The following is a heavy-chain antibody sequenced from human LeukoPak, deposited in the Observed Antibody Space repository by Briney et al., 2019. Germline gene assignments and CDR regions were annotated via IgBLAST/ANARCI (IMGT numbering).Heavy chain of an antibody. J-gene: IGHJ4*02. CDR2: INPSGGST. CDR1: GYTFTSYY. Sequence: ASVKVSCKASGYTFTSYYMHWVRQAPGQGLEWMGIINPSGGSTSYAQKFQGRVTMTRDTSTSTVYMELSSLRSEDTAVYYCARDPRLFYDSSGYYFDCWGQGTLVTVSS. CDR3: ARDPRLFYDSSGYYFDC. V-gene: IGHV1-46*01. D-gene: IGHD3-22*01.